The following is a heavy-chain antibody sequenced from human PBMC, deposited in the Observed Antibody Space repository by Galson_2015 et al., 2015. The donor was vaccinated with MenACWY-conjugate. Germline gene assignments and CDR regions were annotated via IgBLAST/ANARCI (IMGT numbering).Heavy chain of an antibody. CDR1: GFTFSSYN. J-gene: IGHJ4*02. D-gene: IGHD1-14*01. Sequence: SLRLSCAASGFTFSSYNMNWVRQAPGKGLEWVSSISSRSSNIYYADSVKGRFTISRDNAKNSLFLQMNSLRAEDTAVYYCARGPGVSFDYWGQGILVTVPS. V-gene: IGHV3-21*01. CDR2: ISSRSSNI. CDR3: ARGPGVSFDY.